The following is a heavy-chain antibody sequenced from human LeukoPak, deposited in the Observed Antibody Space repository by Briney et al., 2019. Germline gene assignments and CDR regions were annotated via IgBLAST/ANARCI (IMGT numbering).Heavy chain of an antibody. CDR3: ARADCSSTSCFLFDY. CDR2: INPSGGST. J-gene: IGHJ4*02. V-gene: IGHV1-46*01. D-gene: IGHD2-2*01. CDR1: GYTFTSYY. Sequence: GASVKVSCKASGYTFTSYYMHWVRQAPGQGLEWMGIINPSGGSTSYAQKFQGRVTMTRDTSTSTVYMELSSLRSEDTAVYYCARADCSSTSCFLFDYWGQGTLVIVSS.